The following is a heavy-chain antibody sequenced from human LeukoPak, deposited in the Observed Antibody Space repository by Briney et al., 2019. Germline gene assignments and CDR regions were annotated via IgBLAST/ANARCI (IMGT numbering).Heavy chain of an antibody. Sequence: PSQTLSLTCTVSGGSISSDDYYWSWIRQPPGKGLEWIGYIYYSGITYYNPSLKSRVTISVDTSKNQFSLKLSSVTAADTAVYYCARHGTLGSTTYPLDYWGQGTLVTVSS. D-gene: IGHD1-26*01. V-gene: IGHV4-30-4*01. J-gene: IGHJ4*02. CDR2: IYYSGIT. CDR3: ARHGTLGSTTYPLDY. CDR1: GGSISSDDYY.